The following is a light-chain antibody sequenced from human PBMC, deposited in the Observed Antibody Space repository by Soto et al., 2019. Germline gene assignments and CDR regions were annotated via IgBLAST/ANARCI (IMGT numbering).Light chain of an antibody. CDR1: QSVSSY. CDR2: DAS. Sequence: EIVLTQSPATLSLSPGERATLSFRASQSVSSYLAWYQQKPGQAPRLLIYDASNRATGIPARFSSSGSGTDFTLTISSLEPEDFAVYYCQQRSNWPRTFGQGTRLEIK. CDR3: QQRSNWPRT. J-gene: IGKJ5*01. V-gene: IGKV3-11*01.